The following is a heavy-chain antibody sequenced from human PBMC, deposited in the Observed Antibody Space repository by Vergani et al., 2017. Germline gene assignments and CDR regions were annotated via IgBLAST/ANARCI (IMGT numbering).Heavy chain of an antibody. Sequence: QVQLVESGGGVVQPGRSLRLSCVASGFAFRTYGMHWVRQAPGKGLEWVAIIWYDGSNTYYADSVKGRFTVSRDNSRNTLFLQMNSLRVEDTAIYYCAGXQGTSAYYYGGFDYWGQGILVTVSS. CDR2: IWYDGSNT. CDR3: AGXQGTSAYYYGGFDY. V-gene: IGHV3-33*01. D-gene: IGHD3-22*01. J-gene: IGHJ4*02. CDR1: GFAFRTYG.